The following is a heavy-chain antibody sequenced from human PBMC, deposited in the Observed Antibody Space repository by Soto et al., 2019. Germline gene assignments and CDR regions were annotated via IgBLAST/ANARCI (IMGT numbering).Heavy chain of an antibody. V-gene: IGHV3-23*01. CDR1: GFTFTSYA. J-gene: IGHJ4*02. D-gene: IGHD4-4*01. CDR2: ISGSGGST. CDR3: AKDRRGNTYRDFDY. Sequence: EVQLLESGGGLVQPGGSLRLSCAASGFTFTSYAMSWVRQAPGKGLEWVSAISGSGGSTYYADSVKGRFTISRDNSKNTLYVQMNSLRAEDTAVYYCAKDRRGNTYRDFDYWGQGTLVTVSS.